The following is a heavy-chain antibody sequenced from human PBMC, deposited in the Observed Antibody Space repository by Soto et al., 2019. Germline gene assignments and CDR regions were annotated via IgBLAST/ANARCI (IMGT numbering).Heavy chain of an antibody. J-gene: IGHJ6*02. CDR3: AGGDYYHSSGYYFYYYTMDV. D-gene: IGHD3-22*01. CDR2: VYYGGST. V-gene: IGHV4-39*01. CDR1: GGSISSSSYY. Sequence: QLHLQESGPGLVKPSETLSLTCTVSGGSISSSSYYWGWIRQPPGKGLEWIGNVYYGGSTYYNPSLKSRATISEETAKSQFSLKLSSVTAADTAVYYCAGGDYYHSSGYYFYYYTMDVWGQGTTVTVSS.